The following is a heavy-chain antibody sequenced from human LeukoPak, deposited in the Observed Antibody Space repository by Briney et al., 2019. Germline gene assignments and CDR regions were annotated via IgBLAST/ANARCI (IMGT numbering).Heavy chain of an antibody. CDR3: AKDRYSSGWYDYFDY. CDR2: ISGSGGST. V-gene: IGHV3-23*01. J-gene: IGHJ4*02. Sequence: ETLSLTCAVYGGSFSGYYWSWTRQPPGKGLEWVSAISGSGGSTYYADSVKGRFTISRDNSKNTLYLQMNSLRAEDTAVHYCAKDRYSSGWYDYFDYWGQGTLVTVSS. CDR1: GGSFSGYY. D-gene: IGHD6-19*01.